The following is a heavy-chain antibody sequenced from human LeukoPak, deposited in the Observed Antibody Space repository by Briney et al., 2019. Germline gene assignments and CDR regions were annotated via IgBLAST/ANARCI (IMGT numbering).Heavy chain of an antibody. CDR2: MNPNSGNT. CDR1: GYTFTSYD. V-gene: IGHV1-8*01. Sequence: ASVKVSRKASGYTFTSYDINWVRQATGQGLEWMGWMNPNSGNTGYAQKFQGRVTMTRNTSISTAYMELSSLRSEDTAVYYYARGPYSSGWYDIYYYYYGMDVWGQGTTVTVSS. D-gene: IGHD6-19*01. CDR3: ARGPYSSGWYDIYYYYYGMDV. J-gene: IGHJ6*02.